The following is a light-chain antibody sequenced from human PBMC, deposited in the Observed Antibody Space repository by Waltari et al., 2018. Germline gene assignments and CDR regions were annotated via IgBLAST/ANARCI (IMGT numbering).Light chain of an antibody. CDR1: TTAVGNYNF. V-gene: IGLV2-23*02. CDR2: DVN. CDR3: CSYAGSAISV. J-gene: IGLJ3*02. Sequence: QSALTQTATVPGSPGQSITISCTGPTTAVGNYNFVSRYQHHPGKAPTLIIYDVNKRPSGVSNRFSGSKSGNTASLTISGLQAADEAYYYCCSYAGSAISVFGGGTKVTVL.